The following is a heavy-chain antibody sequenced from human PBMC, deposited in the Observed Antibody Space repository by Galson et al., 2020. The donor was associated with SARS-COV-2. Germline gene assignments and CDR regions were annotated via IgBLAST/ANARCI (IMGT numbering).Heavy chain of an antibody. V-gene: IGHV3-48*03. CDR1: GFTFSSYE. J-gene: IGHJ4*02. CDR2: ISSSGSTI. D-gene: IGHD3-22*01. Sequence: GGSLRLSCAASGFTFSSYEMNWVRQAPGKGLEWVSYISSSGSTIYYADSVKGRFTISRDNAKNSLYLQMNSLRAEDTTVYYCARGEYYYDSSGYYSPGRVDYWGQGTLVTVSS. CDR3: ARGEYYYDSSGYYSPGRVDY.